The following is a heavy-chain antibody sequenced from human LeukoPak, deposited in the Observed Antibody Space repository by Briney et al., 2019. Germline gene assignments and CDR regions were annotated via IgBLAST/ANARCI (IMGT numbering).Heavy chain of an antibody. J-gene: IGHJ5*02. V-gene: IGHV4-34*01. Sequence: PSETLSLTCAVYGGSFSGYYWSWIRQPPGKGLEWIGEINHSGSTNYNPSLKSRVTISVDTSKNQFSLKLSSVTAADTAVYYCARGLGYCSGGSCPNWFDPWGQGTLVTVSS. CDR2: INHSGST. CDR3: ARGLGYCSGGSCPNWFDP. CDR1: GGSFSGYY. D-gene: IGHD2-15*01.